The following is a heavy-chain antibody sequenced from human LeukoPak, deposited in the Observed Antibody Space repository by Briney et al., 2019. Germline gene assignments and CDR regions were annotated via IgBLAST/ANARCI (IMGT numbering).Heavy chain of an antibody. Sequence: SETLSLTCTVSGGSISSSSYYWGWLRQPPGKGLEWIGSIYYSGSTYYNPSPKSRVTISVDTSKNQFSLKLSSVTAADTAVYYCARATMIVVVTFDYWGQGTLVTVSS. CDR2: IYYSGST. V-gene: IGHV4-39*07. CDR1: GGSISSSSYY. CDR3: ARATMIVVVTFDY. D-gene: IGHD3-22*01. J-gene: IGHJ4*02.